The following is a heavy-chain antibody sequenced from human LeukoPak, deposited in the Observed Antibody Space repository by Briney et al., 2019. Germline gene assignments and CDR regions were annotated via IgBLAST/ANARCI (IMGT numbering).Heavy chain of an antibody. CDR3: ARRAVRGVRTR. J-gene: IGHJ4*02. CDR2: INHSGST. Sequence: PSETLSLTCAVYGGSFSGYYWSWIRQPPGKGLEWIGEINHSGSTNYNPYLKSRVTISVDTSKNQFSLKQSSVTAADTAVYYCARRAVRGVRTRWGQGTLVTVSS. CDR1: GGSFSGYY. D-gene: IGHD3-10*01. V-gene: IGHV4-34*01.